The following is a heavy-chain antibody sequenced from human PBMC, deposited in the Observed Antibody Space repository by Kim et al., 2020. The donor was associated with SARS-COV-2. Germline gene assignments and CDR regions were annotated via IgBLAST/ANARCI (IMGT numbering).Heavy chain of an antibody. Sequence: GGSLRLSCAASGFTFSSYAMSWVRQAPGKGLEWVSAISGSGGSTYYADSVKGRFTISRDNSKNTLYLQMNSLRAEDTAVYYCAKIGGTTYYYDSSGEPPPYWGQGTLVTVSS. D-gene: IGHD3-22*01. V-gene: IGHV3-23*01. J-gene: IGHJ4*02. CDR2: ISGSGGST. CDR1: GFTFSSYA. CDR3: AKIGGTTYYYDSSGEPPPY.